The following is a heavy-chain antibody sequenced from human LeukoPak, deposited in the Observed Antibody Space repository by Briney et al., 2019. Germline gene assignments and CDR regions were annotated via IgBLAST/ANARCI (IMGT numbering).Heavy chain of an antibody. CDR1: GGSISSSSSY. Sequence: PSETLSLTCTVSGGSISSSSSYWGWIRQPPGKGLEWIGSIFYSGSTYYNPSLNSRVTISIDTSKNQFSLRLSSVTAADTAVYYCARQMNTVTADYWGQGTLVTVSS. V-gene: IGHV4-39*01. D-gene: IGHD4-17*01. J-gene: IGHJ4*02. CDR3: ARQMNTVTADY. CDR2: IFYSGST.